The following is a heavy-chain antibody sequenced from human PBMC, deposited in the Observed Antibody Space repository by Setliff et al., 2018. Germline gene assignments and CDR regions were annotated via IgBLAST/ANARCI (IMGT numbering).Heavy chain of an antibody. V-gene: IGHV3-15*01. CDR1: GITFKNAW. Sequence: GGSLRLSCSVSGITFKNAWMTWVRQAPGKGLEWVGRIKSSREGATSDYGAPAKGRFTISRDDSRTMIYLQMNNLKPEDTGFYYCTTGPRDSRNYLNWFNPWGQGTLVTAPQ. D-gene: IGHD4-4*01. CDR3: TTGPRDSRNYLNWFNP. CDR2: IKSSREGATS. J-gene: IGHJ5*02.